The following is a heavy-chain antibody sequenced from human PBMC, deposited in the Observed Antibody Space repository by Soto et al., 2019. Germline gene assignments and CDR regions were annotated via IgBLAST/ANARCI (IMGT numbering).Heavy chain of an antibody. CDR3: ARRIVATNEENWFDP. Sequence: QVQLQESGPGLVKPSGTLSLTCAVSSGSISSSNWWSWVRQPPGQGLEWIGEIYHSGSTNYNPSLKSRVTISVDKSKNQFSLKLSSVTAADTAVYYCARRIVATNEENWFDPWGQGTLVTVSS. J-gene: IGHJ5*02. CDR1: SGSISSSNW. V-gene: IGHV4-4*02. D-gene: IGHD5-12*01. CDR2: IYHSGST.